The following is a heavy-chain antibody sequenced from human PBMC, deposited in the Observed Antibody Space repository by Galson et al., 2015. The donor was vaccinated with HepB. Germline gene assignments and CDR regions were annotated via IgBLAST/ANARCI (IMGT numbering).Heavy chain of an antibody. D-gene: IGHD3-10*01. CDR1: GGSISSYY. V-gene: IGHV4-59*01. CDR3: ARWDYYGSGSYYTNWFDP. J-gene: IGHJ5*02. Sequence: QVQLQESGPGLVKPSQTLSLTCTVSGGSISSYYWSWIRQPPGKGLEWIGYIYYSGSTNYNPSHKSRVTISVDTSKNQFSLKLSSVTAADTAVYYCARWDYYGSGSYYTNWFDPWGQGTLVTVSS. CDR2: IYYSGST.